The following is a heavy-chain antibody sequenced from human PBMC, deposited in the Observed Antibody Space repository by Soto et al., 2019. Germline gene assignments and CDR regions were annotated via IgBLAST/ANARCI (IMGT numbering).Heavy chain of an antibody. CDR2: IYTGGST. J-gene: IGHJ5*02. CDR1: GFTVSSDY. Sequence: EVQLVESGGGLIQPGGSLRLSCAASGFTVSSDYMSWVRQAPGKGLEWVSVIYTGGSTYYADSVKGRFTFSRDNSKNPLYLQMTSLRAEDTAVYYCARAYGGNPALFDPWGQGTLVTVSS. V-gene: IGHV3-53*01. CDR3: ARAYGGNPALFDP. D-gene: IGHD4-17*01.